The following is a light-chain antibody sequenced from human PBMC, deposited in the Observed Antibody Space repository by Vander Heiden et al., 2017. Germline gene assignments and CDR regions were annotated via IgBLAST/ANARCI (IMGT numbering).Light chain of an antibody. CDR2: EGS. V-gene: IGLV2-23*03. Sequence: QSALTQPASVSGSPGQSITISCTGTSSAVGSYNLVSWYQQDPGKAHKLMIYEGSKRPSGVSNRFSGSKSGNTASLTISGLQAEDEADYYCCSYAGSSTFVVFGGGTKLTVL. CDR1: SSAVGSYNL. CDR3: CSYAGSSTFVV. J-gene: IGLJ2*01.